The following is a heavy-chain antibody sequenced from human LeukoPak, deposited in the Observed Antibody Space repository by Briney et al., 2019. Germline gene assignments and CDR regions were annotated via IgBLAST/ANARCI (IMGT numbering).Heavy chain of an antibody. CDR1: GGSISSNSYY. CDR3: SRLSYYNYYMDV. J-gene: IGHJ6*03. V-gene: IGHV4-39*01. Sequence: SETLSLTCTVSGGSISSNSYYWAWIRQPPGKGLEWVGTIYYSGNTYYNPSLKSRVTISIDTSKNQFSLKLSSVTAADTAVYYSSRLSYYNYYMDVWGKGTTVTVSS. CDR2: IYYSGNT.